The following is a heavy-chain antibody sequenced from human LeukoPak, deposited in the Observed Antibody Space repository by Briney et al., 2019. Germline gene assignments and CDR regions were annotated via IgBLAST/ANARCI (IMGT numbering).Heavy chain of an antibody. CDR2: IRYDGSNK. Sequence: GGSLRLSXVASGFTFRTYGMHWVRQSPGKGLEWVAFIRYDGSNKYYADSVKGRFTISRDNSKNTLYLQMNSLRAEDTAVYYCAKGHDFWSGPNYFDYWGQGTLVTVSS. J-gene: IGHJ4*02. CDR3: AKGHDFWSGPNYFDY. V-gene: IGHV3-30*02. CDR1: GFTFRTYG. D-gene: IGHD3-3*01.